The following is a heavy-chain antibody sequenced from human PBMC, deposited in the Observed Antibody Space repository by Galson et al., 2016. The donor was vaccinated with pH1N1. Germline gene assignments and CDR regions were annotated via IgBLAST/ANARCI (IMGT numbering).Heavy chain of an antibody. CDR3: AKVTGYTYGYVDY. V-gene: IGHV3-9*01. Sequence: SLRLSCAASGFTFDDYAMHWVRQAPGKGLEWVSGISWYSGSIGYADSVKGRFTISRDNAKNSLYLQMNSLRAEDTALYYCAKVTGYTYGYVDYWGQGTLVTVSS. J-gene: IGHJ4*02. CDR2: ISWYSGSI. CDR1: GFTFDDYA. D-gene: IGHD5-18*01.